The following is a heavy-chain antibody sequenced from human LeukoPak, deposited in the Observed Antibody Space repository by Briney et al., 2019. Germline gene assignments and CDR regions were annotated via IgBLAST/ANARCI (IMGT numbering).Heavy chain of an antibody. V-gene: IGHV1-69*13. CDR1: GGTFSSYA. CDR2: IIPIFGTA. D-gene: IGHD2-2*01. J-gene: IGHJ4*02. CDR3: ARGRAVVDPFDY. Sequence: SVKVPCKASGGTFSSYAISWVRQAPGQGLEWMGGIIPIFGTANYAQKFQGRVTITADESTSTAYMELSSLRSEDTAVYYCARGRAVVDPFDYWGQGTLVTVSS.